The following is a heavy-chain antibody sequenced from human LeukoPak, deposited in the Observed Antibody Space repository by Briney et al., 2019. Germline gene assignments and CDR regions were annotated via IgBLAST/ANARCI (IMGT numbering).Heavy chain of an antibody. Sequence: GGSLRLSCEASGFTFSSYEMNWVRQAPGKGLEWVSYISSSGSTIYYAESVQGRFTISRDKANNSLYLQMNRLRAEDTAVYYCAELGITMIGGVWGKGTTVTISS. CDR1: GFTFSSYE. CDR2: ISSSGSTI. V-gene: IGHV3-48*03. J-gene: IGHJ6*04. CDR3: AELGITMIGGV. D-gene: IGHD3-10*02.